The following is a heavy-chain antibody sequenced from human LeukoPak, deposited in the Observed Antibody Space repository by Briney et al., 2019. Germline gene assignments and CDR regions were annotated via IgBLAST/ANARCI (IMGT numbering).Heavy chain of an antibody. CDR3: VRPGIAVPGGFDP. CDR2: INTDGSST. V-gene: IGHV3-74*01. D-gene: IGHD6-19*01. Sequence: GGSLRLSCAASGFTFSSYWMHWVRQAPGKGLEWVSRINTDGSSTNYADSVKGRFTISRDNAKNTLYLQMNSLRAEDTAVYYCVRPGIAVPGGFDPWGQGTLVTVSS. J-gene: IGHJ5*02. CDR1: GFTFSSYW.